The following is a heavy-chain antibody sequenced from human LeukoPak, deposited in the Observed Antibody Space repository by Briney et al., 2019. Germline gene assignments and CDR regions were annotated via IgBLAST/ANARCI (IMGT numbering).Heavy chain of an antibody. D-gene: IGHD3-22*01. V-gene: IGHV1-46*01. CDR3: ARGYYYDPNDY. CDR1: GYTFTSYY. J-gene: IGHJ4*02. CDR2: IDSSGGST. Sequence: ASVRVSCKASGYTFTSYYIRWVRQAPGQGLDWMGVIDSSGGSTSYAQKFQGRVTMTRDTSTSTVYMELSSLRSEDTAVYYCARGYYYDPNDYWGQGTLVTVSS.